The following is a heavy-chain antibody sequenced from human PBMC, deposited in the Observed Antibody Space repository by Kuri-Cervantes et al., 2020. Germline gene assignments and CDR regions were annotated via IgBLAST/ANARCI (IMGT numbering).Heavy chain of an antibody. J-gene: IGHJ4*02. CDR2: ISYDGSNK. CDR1: GFTFSDYS. CDR3: AKASTTVSSLDY. D-gene: IGHD4-17*01. V-gene: IGHV3-30*18. Sequence: GGSLRLSCAASGFTFSDYSMNWVRQSPGKGLEWVAVISYDGSNKYYADSVKGRFTISRDNSKNTLYLQMNSLRAEDTAVYYCAKASTTVSSLDYWGQGTLVTVSS.